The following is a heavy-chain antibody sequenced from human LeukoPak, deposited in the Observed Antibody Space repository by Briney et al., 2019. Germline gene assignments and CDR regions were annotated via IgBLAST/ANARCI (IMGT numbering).Heavy chain of an antibody. Sequence: GGSLRLSCAASGFTVSSNYMSWVRQAPGKGLEWVPVIYSGGTTYYADSVKGRFTISRDNSKNTLYLQMNSLRAEDTAVYYCARAAGGHYYDSSGYLNYWGQGTLVTVSS. V-gene: IGHV3-53*01. J-gene: IGHJ4*02. D-gene: IGHD3-22*01. CDR1: GFTVSSNY. CDR3: ARAAGGHYYDSSGYLNY. CDR2: IYSGGTT.